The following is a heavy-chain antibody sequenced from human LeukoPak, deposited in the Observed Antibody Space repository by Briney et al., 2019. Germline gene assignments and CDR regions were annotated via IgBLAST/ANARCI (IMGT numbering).Heavy chain of an antibody. V-gene: IGHV3-7*01. CDR3: ARDSGSVNYYDSSGYCDY. Sequence: GGSLRLSCAASGFTFSSYWMSWVRQAPGKGREGVANIKQDGSEKYYVDSVKGRFTISRDNAKNSLYLQMNSLRAEDTAVYYCARDSGSVNYYDSSGYCDYWGQGTLVTVSS. D-gene: IGHD3-22*01. CDR2: IKQDGSEK. CDR1: GFTFSSYW. J-gene: IGHJ4*02.